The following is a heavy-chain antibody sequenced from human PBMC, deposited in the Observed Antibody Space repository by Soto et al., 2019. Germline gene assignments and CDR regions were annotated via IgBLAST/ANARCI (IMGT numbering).Heavy chain of an antibody. CDR3: ARKLMDTAMVYFDY. J-gene: IGHJ4*02. CDR2: IYYSGST. CDR1: GGSISSSSYY. Sequence: SETLSLTCTVSGGSISSSSYYWGWIRQPPGKGLEWIGSIYYSGSTYYNPSLKSRVTISVDTSKNQFSLKLSSVTAADTAVYYCARKLMDTAMVYFDYWGQGTLVTVSS. V-gene: IGHV4-39*01. D-gene: IGHD5-18*01.